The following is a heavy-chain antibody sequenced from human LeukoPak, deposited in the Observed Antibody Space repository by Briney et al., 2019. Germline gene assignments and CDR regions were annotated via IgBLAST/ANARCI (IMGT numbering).Heavy chain of an antibody. CDR1: GFTFSSYS. J-gene: IGHJ4*02. CDR2: ISYDGSNK. Sequence: PGRSLRLSCAASGFTFSSYSMNWVRQAPGKRLEWVAVISYDGSNKHYADSVKGRFTISRDNSKNTLYLQMNSLRAEDTAVYYCAKDPYGSGSYWIDYWGQGTLVTVSS. D-gene: IGHD3-10*01. CDR3: AKDPYGSGSYWIDY. V-gene: IGHV3-30*18.